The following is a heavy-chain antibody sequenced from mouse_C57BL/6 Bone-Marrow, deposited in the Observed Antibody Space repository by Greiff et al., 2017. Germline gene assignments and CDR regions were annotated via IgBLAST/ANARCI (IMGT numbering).Heavy chain of an antibody. CDR2: IYPASGNT. CDR1: GYSFTSYY. D-gene: IGHD1-1*01. CDR3: ERSPHYYNSSYAMDY. J-gene: IGHJ4*01. V-gene: IGHV1-66*01. Sequence: QVQLQQPGPELVKPGASVKISCKASGYSFTSYYIHWVKQRPGQGLEWIGWIYPASGNTKYNEKFKGKATLTADTSSSTAYMQLSSLTSEDSAVYYCERSPHYYNSSYAMDYWGQGTSVTVSS.